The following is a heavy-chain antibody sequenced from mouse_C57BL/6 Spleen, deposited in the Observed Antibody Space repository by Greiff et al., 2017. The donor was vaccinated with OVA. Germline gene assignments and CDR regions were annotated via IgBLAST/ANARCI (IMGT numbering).Heavy chain of an antibody. Sequence: EVKLMESGGGLVQPGGSLSLSCAASGFTFTDYYMSWVRQPPGKALEWLGFIRNKANGYTTAYSASVKCRFTISRDNSQSILYLQMNALRAEDSATYYCARGIYYYGSSYPYYYAMDYWGQGTSVTVSS. D-gene: IGHD1-1*01. CDR2: IRNKANGYTT. CDR3: ARGIYYYGSSYPYYYAMDY. V-gene: IGHV7-3*01. J-gene: IGHJ4*01. CDR1: GFTFTDYY.